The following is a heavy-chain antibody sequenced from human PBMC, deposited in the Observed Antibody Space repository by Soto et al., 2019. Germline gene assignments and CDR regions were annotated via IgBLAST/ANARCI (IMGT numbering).Heavy chain of an antibody. CDR3: AKRGSSSWSNFDS. D-gene: IGHD6-13*01. J-gene: IGHJ4*02. Sequence: EVLLLESGGGLVQPGGSLRLSCAASGFTFSNYVMNWVRQAPGKGLEWFSAISGGGDSTYYADSVKGRFTSSRDNSKSTLFLQMSGLRAEDTAIYYCAKRGSSSWSNFDSWGQGTLVTVSS. V-gene: IGHV3-23*01. CDR1: GFTFSNYV. CDR2: ISGGGDST.